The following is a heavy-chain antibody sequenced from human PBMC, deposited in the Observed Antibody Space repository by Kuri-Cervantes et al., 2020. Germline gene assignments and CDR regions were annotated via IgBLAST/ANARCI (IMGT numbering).Heavy chain of an antibody. J-gene: IGHJ4*02. CDR2: VNPNSGGT. CDR1: GYTFTGYY. V-gene: IGHV1-2*02. Sequence: ASVKVSCKASGYTFTGYYMHWVRQAPGQGLEWMGWVNPNSGGTNYAQKLQGRVTMTRDTSISTAYMELSRLRSDDTAVYYCARGTSYYYDSSGYEKFDYWGQGTLVTVSS. D-gene: IGHD3-22*01. CDR3: ARGTSYYYDSSGYEKFDY.